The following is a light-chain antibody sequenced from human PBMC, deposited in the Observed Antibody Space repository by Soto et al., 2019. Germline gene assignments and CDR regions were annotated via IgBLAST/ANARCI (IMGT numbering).Light chain of an antibody. Sequence: EFVLTQSPATLSLSSAERATISCSASQSVSNNYLAWYQQKPCRAPRLLIYGASSRATGIPDRFSGSGSGTDFTLTISSPQSEDFAVYYCQQYNTWPLITFGQGTRLDIK. V-gene: IGKV3-20*01. CDR2: GAS. J-gene: IGKJ5*01. CDR1: QSVSNNY. CDR3: QQYNTWPLIT.